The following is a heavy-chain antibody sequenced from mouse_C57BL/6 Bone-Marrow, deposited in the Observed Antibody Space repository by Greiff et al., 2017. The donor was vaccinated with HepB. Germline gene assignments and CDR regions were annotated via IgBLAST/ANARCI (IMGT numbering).Heavy chain of an antibody. V-gene: IGHV1-7*01. CDR2: INPSSGYT. Sequence: QVQLQQSGAELAKPGASVKLSCKASGYTFTSYWMHWVKQRPGQGLEWIGYINPSSGYTKYNQKFKDKATLTADKTSSTAYMQLSSLTDEDSAVYYCARCTTVVAPDYWGQGTTLTVSS. D-gene: IGHD1-1*01. CDR1: GYTFTSYW. J-gene: IGHJ2*01. CDR3: ARCTTVVAPDY.